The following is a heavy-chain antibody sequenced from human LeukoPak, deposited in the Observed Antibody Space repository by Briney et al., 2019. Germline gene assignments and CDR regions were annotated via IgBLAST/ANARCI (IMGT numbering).Heavy chain of an antibody. Sequence: TSETLSLTCAVYGGSFSDYYCTWMRQPPGKGLEWIGEIHPDGSTNYSPSLKSRLTISLDTSKNQFSLKLTSVTAADTGVYYCTRGRDAYKGGNYWGQGTLVTVSS. V-gene: IGHV4-34*01. CDR1: GGSFSDYY. D-gene: IGHD5-24*01. J-gene: IGHJ4*02. CDR3: TRGRDAYKGGNY. CDR2: IHPDGST.